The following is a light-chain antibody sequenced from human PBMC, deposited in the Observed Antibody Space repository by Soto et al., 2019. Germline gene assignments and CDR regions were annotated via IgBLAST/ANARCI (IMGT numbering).Light chain of an antibody. CDR1: QSIRNY. CDR3: QHHNSYSQT. CDR2: GAY. V-gene: IGKV1-5*01. Sequence: DIQMTQSPPTLSASVGDRVTITCRASQSIRNYLAWYQQMPGKAPKLLIYGAYNLQSGVPSRFSSSGSGTEFTLTISSLQPDDFATYFCQHHNSYSQTFGQGTKV. J-gene: IGKJ1*01.